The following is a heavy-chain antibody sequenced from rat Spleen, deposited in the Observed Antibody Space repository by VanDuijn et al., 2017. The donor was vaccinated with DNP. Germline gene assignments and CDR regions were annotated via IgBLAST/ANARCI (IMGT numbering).Heavy chain of an antibody. CDR1: GFSFRNYG. V-gene: IGHV5-27*01. J-gene: IGHJ2*01. CDR2: ISTVGDNG. Sequence: EVQLVESGGGLVQPGRSLKLSCTASGFSFRNYGMAWVRQTPTKGLEWVASISTVGDNGVYRDSVQGRFTISRDNTKSILYLQMDSLRSEDTATFYCTTDFERGYWGQGVMVTVSS. D-gene: IGHD1-11*01. CDR3: TTDFERGY.